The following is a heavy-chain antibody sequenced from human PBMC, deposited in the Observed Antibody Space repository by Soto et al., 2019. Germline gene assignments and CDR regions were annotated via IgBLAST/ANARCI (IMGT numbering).Heavy chain of an antibody. J-gene: IGHJ5*02. CDR1: GDSISSGDYY. CDR2: IYYSGNT. D-gene: IGHD2-2*01. V-gene: IGHV4-30-4*01. CDR3: ARGRIVVVPAARYWFDP. Sequence: SETLSLTCTVSGDSISSGDYYWSWIRQPPGKGLEWIGCIYYSGNTYYNPSLKRRFSISVDTSKNQFSLKLSSVTAADTAVYYCARGRIVVVPAARYWFDPWGQGTLVTV.